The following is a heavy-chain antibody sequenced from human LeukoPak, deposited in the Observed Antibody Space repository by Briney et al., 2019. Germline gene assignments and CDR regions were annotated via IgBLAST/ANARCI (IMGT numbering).Heavy chain of an antibody. Sequence: SETLSLTCAVYGGSFSGYYWSWIRQPPGKGPEWIGEINHSGSTNYNPSLKSRVTISVDTSKNQFSLKLSSVTAANTAVYYCARGVDLGYWGQGTLVTVSS. CDR3: ARGVDLGY. V-gene: IGHV4-34*01. J-gene: IGHJ4*02. CDR2: INHSGST. CDR1: GGSFSGYY.